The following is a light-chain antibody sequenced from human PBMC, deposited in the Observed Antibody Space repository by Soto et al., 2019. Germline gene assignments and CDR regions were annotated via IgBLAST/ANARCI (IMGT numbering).Light chain of an antibody. Sequence: DIQMTQSPSTLSASVGDRVTITCRASQSISSWLAWYQQKPGKAPKLLIYDASSLESGVPSRFSGSGSGTEFTLTISSLQPDDFATYYCQQYNSYSPVTFGGGAKVDI. CDR1: QSISSW. CDR3: QQYNSYSPVT. V-gene: IGKV1-5*01. J-gene: IGKJ4*01. CDR2: DAS.